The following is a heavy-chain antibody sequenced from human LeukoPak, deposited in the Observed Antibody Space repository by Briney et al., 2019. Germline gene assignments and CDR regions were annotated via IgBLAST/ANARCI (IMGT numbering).Heavy chain of an antibody. V-gene: IGHV4-4*02. CDR2: IYHSGIA. J-gene: IGHJ4*02. CDR1: GGSISRSTW. CDR3: ASKPYSGSYTFDY. Sequence: SGTLSLTCAVSGGSISRSTWWSWVRQPPGKGLEWIGEIYHSGIANYNPSLNSRLTISVDESRNQFSLILSSVTAADTAGYYCASKPYSGSYTFDYWGQGTLVTVSS. D-gene: IGHD1-26*01.